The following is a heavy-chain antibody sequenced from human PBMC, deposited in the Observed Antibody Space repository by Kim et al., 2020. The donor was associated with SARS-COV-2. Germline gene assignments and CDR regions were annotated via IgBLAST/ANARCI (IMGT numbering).Heavy chain of an antibody. J-gene: IGHJ1*01. Sequence: GGSLRLSCAASRFTFTTYAMHWVRQAPGKGLEWVASISNDGLTTYYADSVKGRFTISRDNSGNTLFLQMNTLRNDDTALYFCGKDRTLHFNFVVSWGQGTLVTVSS. D-gene: IGHD2-21*01. CDR1: RFTFTTYA. CDR2: ISNDGLTT. V-gene: IGHV3-30*04. CDR3: GKDRTLHFNFVVS.